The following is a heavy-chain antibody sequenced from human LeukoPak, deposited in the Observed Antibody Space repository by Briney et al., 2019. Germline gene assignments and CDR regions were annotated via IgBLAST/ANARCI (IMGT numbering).Heavy chain of an antibody. J-gene: IGHJ4*01. CDR2: IWYDGSNR. CDR1: GFTFNTYA. V-gene: IGHV3-30*02. Sequence: GGSLRLSCAASGFTFNTYAMHWVRQAPGKGLEWVALIWYDGSNRDYADSVKGRFTVSRDNSKNTAYLQMNSLSPEDTAVYYCAKCGPYSSKWYFNLIAYWGHGTLVTVSS. D-gene: IGHD6-13*01. CDR3: AKCGPYSSKWYFNLIAY.